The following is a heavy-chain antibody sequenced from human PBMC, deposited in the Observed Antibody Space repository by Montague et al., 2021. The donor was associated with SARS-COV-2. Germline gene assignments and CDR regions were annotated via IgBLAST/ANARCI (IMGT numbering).Heavy chain of an antibody. CDR3: ARRGRKLLPVATTIDGFDI. CDR1: GGSISSSNYY. V-gene: IGHV4-39*02. D-gene: IGHD5-12*01. J-gene: IGHJ3*02. CDR2: IYDSGST. Sequence: SETLSLTCTVSGGSISSSNYYWDWIRQPPGKGLEWIGSIYDSGSTYYNPSLKSRVTISVDTSKNHFSLKLSSVTAADTAVYYCARRGRKLLPVATTIDGFDIWGQGTIVTVSS.